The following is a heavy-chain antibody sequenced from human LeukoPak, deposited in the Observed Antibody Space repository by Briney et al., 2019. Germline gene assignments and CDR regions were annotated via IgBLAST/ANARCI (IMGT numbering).Heavy chain of an antibody. Sequence: GESLKISCKGSGYSFTSYWIGWVRQMPGKGLEWMGIIYPGDSDTRYSPSFQGQVTISADKSISTAYLQWSSLKASDTAMYYCARRLAYCGGDCYNSNGNYFDYWGQGTLVTVSS. CDR3: ARRLAYCGGDCYNSNGNYFDY. CDR1: GYSFTSYW. D-gene: IGHD2-21*02. V-gene: IGHV5-51*01. J-gene: IGHJ4*02. CDR2: IYPGDSDT.